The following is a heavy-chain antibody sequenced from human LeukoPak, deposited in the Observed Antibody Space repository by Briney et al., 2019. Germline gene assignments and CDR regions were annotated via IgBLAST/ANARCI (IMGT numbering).Heavy chain of an antibody. J-gene: IGHJ3*02. V-gene: IGHV3-33*08. CDR1: GFTFSSYG. Sequence: GGSLRLSCAASGFTFSSYGMHWVRQAPGKGLEWVAVIWYGGSNKYYADSVKGRFTISRDNAKNSLYLQMNSLRAEDTAVYYCARGTRGWNDAFDIWGQGTMVTVSS. CDR2: IWYGGSNK. CDR3: ARGTRGWNDAFDI. D-gene: IGHD1-1*01.